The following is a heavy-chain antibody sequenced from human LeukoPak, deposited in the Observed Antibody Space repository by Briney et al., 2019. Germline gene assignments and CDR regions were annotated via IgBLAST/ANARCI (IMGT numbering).Heavy chain of an antibody. V-gene: IGHV4-59*12. J-gene: IGHJ5*01. CDR3: ARSRQASGLFNS. CDR1: GGSISSYY. CDR2: IYDRGPA. Sequence: SETLSLSCTVSGGSISSYYWSWIRQPPGKGLEWIGCIYDRGPAYYNPSLKSRFTISVDRPKNQFFLNVTSLTAADTAVYYCARSRQASGLFNSWGQGTPVVVSS. D-gene: IGHD3-10*01.